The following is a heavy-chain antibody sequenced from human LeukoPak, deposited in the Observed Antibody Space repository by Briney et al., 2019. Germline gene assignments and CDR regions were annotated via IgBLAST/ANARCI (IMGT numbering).Heavy chain of an antibody. V-gene: IGHV4-30-2*01. CDR1: GGSISSGGYS. J-gene: IGHJ4*02. CDR3: AREYCSGGSCYFDH. D-gene: IGHD2-15*01. CDR2: IYHSGST. Sequence: SETLSLTCAVSGGSISSGGYSWSWIRQPPGKGLEWIGYIYHSGSTYYNPSLKSRVTISVDRSKNQFSLKLSSVTAADTAVYYCAREYCSGGSCYFDHWGQGTLVTVSS.